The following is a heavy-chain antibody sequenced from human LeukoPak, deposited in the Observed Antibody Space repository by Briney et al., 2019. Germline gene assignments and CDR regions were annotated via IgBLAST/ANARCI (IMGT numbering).Heavy chain of an antibody. CDR2: IIPIFGTA. CDR3: ARDAYYYDSSGYPEPTNWFDP. D-gene: IGHD3-22*01. CDR1: GGTFSSYA. J-gene: IGHJ5*02. V-gene: IGHV1-69*13. Sequence: GASVKVSCKASGGTFSSYAISWVRQAPGQGLEWMGGIIPIFGTANYAQKFQGRVTITADESTSTAHMELSSLRSEDTAVYYCARDAYYYDSSGYPEPTNWFDPWGQGTLVTVSS.